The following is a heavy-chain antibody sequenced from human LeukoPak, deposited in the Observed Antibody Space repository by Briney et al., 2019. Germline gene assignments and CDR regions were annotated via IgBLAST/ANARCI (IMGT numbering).Heavy chain of an antibody. CDR2: IYHSGST. J-gene: IGHJ6*03. CDR3: ASGRTSYYHYMDV. Sequence: PSETLSLTCTVSGCSISSSNCWSWVRQPPGKGLEWIGEIYHSGSTNYNPSLKSRVTISVDTSKNQFSLKLSSVTAADTAVYYCASGRTSYYHYMDVWGKGTTVTVSS. CDR1: GCSISSSNC. V-gene: IGHV4-4*02.